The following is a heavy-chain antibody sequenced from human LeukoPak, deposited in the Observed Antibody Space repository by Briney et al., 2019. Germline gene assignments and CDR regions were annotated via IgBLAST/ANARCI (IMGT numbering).Heavy chain of an antibody. V-gene: IGHV3-74*01. J-gene: IGHJ5*02. CDR3: ARPYYDFWSGYRKEYNWFDP. CDR1: GFTFSSYW. D-gene: IGHD3-3*01. CDR2: INTDGSST. Sequence: PGGSLRLSCAASGFTFSSYWMHWVRQAPGKGLVWVSRINTDGSSTSYADSVKGRSTISRDNAKNMLYLQMNSLRAEDTAVYYCARPYYDFWSGYRKEYNWFDPWGQGTLVTVSS.